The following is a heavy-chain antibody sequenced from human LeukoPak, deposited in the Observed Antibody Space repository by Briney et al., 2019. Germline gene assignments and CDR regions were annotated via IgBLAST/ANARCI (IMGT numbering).Heavy chain of an antibody. J-gene: IGHJ4*02. V-gene: IGHV3-74*01. CDR1: GYTFGSYW. D-gene: IGHD3-16*01. CDR3: VRDNGGEHL. Sequence: GGSLRLSCAASGYTFGSYWMYWVRQAPGKGLVWDSRINNDGSSTIYADSVKGRFTISRDNAKNTLYLQMNSLRDDDTAVYYCVRDNGGEHLWGQGTLVTVSS. CDR2: INNDGSST.